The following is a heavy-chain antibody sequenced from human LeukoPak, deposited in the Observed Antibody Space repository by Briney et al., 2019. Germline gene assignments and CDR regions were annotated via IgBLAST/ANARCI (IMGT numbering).Heavy chain of an antibody. CDR1: GGTFSSYA. J-gene: IGHJ3*02. Sequence: WSSVKVSCKASGGTFSSYAISWVRQAPGQGLEWMGGIIPIFGTANYAQKFQGRVTITADESTSTAYMELSSLRSEDTAVYYCARDRPPGDFDRLPDAFDIWGQGTMVNVSS. D-gene: IGHD3-9*01. CDR2: IIPIFGTA. CDR3: ARDRPPGDFDRLPDAFDI. V-gene: IGHV1-69*01.